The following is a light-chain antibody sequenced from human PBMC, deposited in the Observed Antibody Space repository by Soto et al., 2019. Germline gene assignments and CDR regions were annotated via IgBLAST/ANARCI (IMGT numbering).Light chain of an antibody. J-gene: IGKJ4*01. CDR3: QKYNSALLT. CDR2: AAS. CDR1: QAINNY. Sequence: DIQMTQSPSSLSASVGDRVTITYRASQAINNYLAWYQQKPGKVPKLLIYAASTLQSGVPSRFSGSGSGTDFTLTISSLQPEDVATYYCQKYNSALLTFGGGTKVEIK. V-gene: IGKV1-27*01.